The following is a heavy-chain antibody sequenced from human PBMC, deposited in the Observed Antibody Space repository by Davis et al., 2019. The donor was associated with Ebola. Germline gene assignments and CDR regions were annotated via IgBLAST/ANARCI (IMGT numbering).Heavy chain of an antibody. D-gene: IGHD3-10*01. J-gene: IGHJ5*02. Sequence: GESLKISCAASGFTFSDYYMSWIRQAPGKGLEWVSYISSSSSYTNYADSVKGRFTISRDNAKNSLYLQMNSLRAEDTAVYYCARDRAVSLDPWGQGTLVTVSS. V-gene: IGHV3-11*06. CDR1: GFTFSDYY. CDR2: ISSSSSYT. CDR3: ARDRAVSLDP.